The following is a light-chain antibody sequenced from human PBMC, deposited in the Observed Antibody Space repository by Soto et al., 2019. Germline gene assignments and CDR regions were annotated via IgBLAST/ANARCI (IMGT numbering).Light chain of an antibody. J-gene: IGLJ2*01. CDR2: DVS. Sequence: QSALTQPASVSGSPGQSITISCTGTSSDVGGYNYVSWYRQHPGKAPKLMIYDVSNRPSGVSNRFSGSKSGNTASLTISGLQAEDEADYYCSSYTSSSTFFGGGTKVTVL. V-gene: IGLV2-14*01. CDR1: SSDVGGYNY. CDR3: SSYTSSSTF.